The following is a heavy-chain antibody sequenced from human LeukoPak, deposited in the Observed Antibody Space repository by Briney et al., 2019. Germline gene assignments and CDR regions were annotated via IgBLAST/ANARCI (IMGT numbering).Heavy chain of an antibody. J-gene: IGHJ2*01. CDR2: MNPNSGNT. D-gene: IGHD6-13*01. Sequence: ASVKVSCKASGYTFTSYDINWVRQATGQGLEWMGWMNPNSGNTGYAQKFQGRVTITRNTSISTAYMELSSLRSEDTAVYYCARGQIAAAGTWYFDLWGRGTLVTVSS. CDR1: GYTFTSYD. V-gene: IGHV1-8*01. CDR3: ARGQIAAAGTWYFDL.